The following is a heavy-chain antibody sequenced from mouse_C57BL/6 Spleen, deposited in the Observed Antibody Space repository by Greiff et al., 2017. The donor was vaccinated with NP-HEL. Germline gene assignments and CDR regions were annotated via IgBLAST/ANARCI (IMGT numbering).Heavy chain of an antibody. D-gene: IGHD1-1*01. CDR1: GYSITSGYY. CDR3: ARGDGSRAMDY. V-gene: IGHV3-6*01. CDR2: ISYDGSN. Sequence: EVKLMESGPGLVKPSQSLSLTCSVTGYSITSGYYWNWIRQFPGNKLEWMGYISYDGSNNYNPSLKNRISITRDTSKNQFFLKLNSVTTEDTATYYCARGDGSRAMDYWGQGTSVTVSS. J-gene: IGHJ4*01.